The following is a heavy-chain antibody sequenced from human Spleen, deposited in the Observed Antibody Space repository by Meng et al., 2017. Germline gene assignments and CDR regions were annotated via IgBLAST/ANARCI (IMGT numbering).Heavy chain of an antibody. CDR1: GGSFSGYN. J-gene: IGHJ4*02. Sequence: QVQLQQWGAGLLKPSETLSLTCAVYGGSFSGYNWSWIRQPPGKGLEWIGEIDHSGGTNYSPSLKSRVTISVDTSKNQFSLKLSSVAAADTAVYYCQKLAGGSDSWGQGTLVTVSS. D-gene: IGHD2-8*02. CDR2: IDHSGGT. V-gene: IGHV4-34*03. CDR3: QKLAGGSDS.